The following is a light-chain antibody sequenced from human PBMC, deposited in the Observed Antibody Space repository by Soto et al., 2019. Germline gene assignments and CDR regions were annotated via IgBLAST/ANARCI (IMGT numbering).Light chain of an antibody. CDR2: EVS. J-gene: IGLJ3*02. V-gene: IGLV2-8*01. CDR3: SSYAGSNDRWV. CDR1: SSDIGAYNY. Sequence: QSARTQPPSASGSPGHSVTFSCTGTSSDIGAYNYVSWYQQHPGKAPKLMIHEVSKRPSGVPDRFSGSKSGNTASLTVSGLQAEDEADYYCSSYAGSNDRWVFGGATKLTVL.